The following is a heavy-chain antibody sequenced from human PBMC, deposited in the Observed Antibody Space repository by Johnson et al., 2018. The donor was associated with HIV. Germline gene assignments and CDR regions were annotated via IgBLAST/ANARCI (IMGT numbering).Heavy chain of an antibody. CDR2: ISGSGGST. D-gene: IGHD3-3*01. Sequence: VQLVESGGGLVQPGGSLRLSCAASGFTFSSYAMSWVRQAPGKGLEWVSAISGSGGSTYYADSVKGRFTISRDNSKNTLYLQMNSLRAEDTAVYYCAKDPLTIFGVVIAPGDAFDIWGQGTMVTMSS. V-gene: IGHV3-23*04. CDR3: AKDPLTIFGVVIAPGDAFDI. CDR1: GFTFSSYA. J-gene: IGHJ3*02.